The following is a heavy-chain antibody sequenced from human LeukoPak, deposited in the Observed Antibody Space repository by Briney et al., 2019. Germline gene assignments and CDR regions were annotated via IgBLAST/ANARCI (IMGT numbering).Heavy chain of an antibody. CDR2: IYYTGST. J-gene: IGHJ4*02. Sequence: SETLSLTCTVSGGSISSSSYYWGWIRQPPGKGLEWIGTIYYTGSTNYNPSLKSRVTISVDTSKNQFSLKLSSVTAADTAVYYCARGDKSGNFGYYFDYWGQGTLVTVSS. D-gene: IGHD1-26*01. CDR1: GGSISSSSYY. V-gene: IGHV4-39*07. CDR3: ARGDKSGNFGYYFDY.